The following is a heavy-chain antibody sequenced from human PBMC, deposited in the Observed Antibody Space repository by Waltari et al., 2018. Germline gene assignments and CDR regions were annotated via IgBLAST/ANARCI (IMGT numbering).Heavy chain of an antibody. D-gene: IGHD3-10*01. CDR3: AREHEGLRFRELNYFDY. Sequence: EVQLVESGGGLVQPGGSLRLSCAASGFTFSSYSMNWVRQAPGKGLEWVSYISSSSSTIYYADSVKGRFTISRDNAKNSLYLQMNSLRAEDTAVYYCAREHEGLRFRELNYFDYWGQGTLVTVSS. V-gene: IGHV3-48*04. J-gene: IGHJ4*02. CDR1: GFTFSSYS. CDR2: ISSSSSTI.